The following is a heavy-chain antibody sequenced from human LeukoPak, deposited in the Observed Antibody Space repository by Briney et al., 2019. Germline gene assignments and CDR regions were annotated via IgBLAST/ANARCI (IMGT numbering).Heavy chain of an antibody. Sequence: SETLSLTCAVYGGSFSGYYWSWIRQPPGKGLEWIGEINHSGSTNYNPSLKSRVTISVDTSKNQFSLKLSSVTAADTAVYYCARLRPYWNYAGDYWGQGTLVTVSS. CDR1: GGSFSGYY. CDR3: ARLRPYWNYAGDY. D-gene: IGHD1-7*01. J-gene: IGHJ4*02. V-gene: IGHV4-34*01. CDR2: INHSGST.